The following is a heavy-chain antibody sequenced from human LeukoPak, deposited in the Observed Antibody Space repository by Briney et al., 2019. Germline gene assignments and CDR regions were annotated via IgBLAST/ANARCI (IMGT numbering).Heavy chain of an antibody. D-gene: IGHD1/OR15-1a*01. CDR2: INPNNGDT. CDR3: AREEQYNMYFDY. V-gene: IGHV1-2*02. Sequence: ASVKVSCKASGYTLTDKYLHWVRQAPGQGLEWVGWINPNNGDTTYAQKFQGRVTMTRDTSISTAYMELSRLTSDDTAVYYCAREEQYNMYFDYWGQGTLVTVSS. J-gene: IGHJ4*02. CDR1: GYTLTDKY.